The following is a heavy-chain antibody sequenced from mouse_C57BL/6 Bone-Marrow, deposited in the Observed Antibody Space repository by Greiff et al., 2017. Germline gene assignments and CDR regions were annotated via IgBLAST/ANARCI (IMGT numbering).Heavy chain of an antibody. Sequence: EVKLMESGGGLVQPGGSLSLSCAASGFTFTDYYMSWVRQPPGKALEWLGFIRNKANGYTTEYSASVKGRFTITRDNSQSILYLQMNALRAEDSATYYCARWGFAYWGQGTLVTVSA. CDR3: ARWGFAY. CDR2: IRNKANGYTT. J-gene: IGHJ3*01. V-gene: IGHV7-3*01. CDR1: GFTFTDYY.